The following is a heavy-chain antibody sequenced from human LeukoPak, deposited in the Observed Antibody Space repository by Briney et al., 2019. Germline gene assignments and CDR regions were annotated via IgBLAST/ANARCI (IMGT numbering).Heavy chain of an antibody. D-gene: IGHD3-22*01. CDR3: ARVGSGLEFDP. Sequence: PVKVSCKASGGTFSSYAISWVRQAPGQGLEWMGGIVPIFGTANYAQKLQGRVTMTTDTSTSTAYMELRSLRSDDTAVYYCARVGSGLEFDPWGQGTLVTVSS. J-gene: IGHJ5*02. CDR2: IVPIFGTA. CDR1: GGTFSSYA. V-gene: IGHV1-69*05.